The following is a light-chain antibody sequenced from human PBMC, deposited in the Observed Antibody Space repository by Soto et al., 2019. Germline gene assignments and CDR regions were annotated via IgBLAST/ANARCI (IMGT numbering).Light chain of an antibody. CDR2: GAS. J-gene: IGKJ1*01. Sequence: EVVLTQSPGTLSLSPGERATLSCRASQSVSSNYVAWYQQIPGQTPRLLIYGASSRATGIPDRFSGSGSGTDFTLTISRLEPEDFAVYHCQQHGSSPWMFGQGTKVDIK. V-gene: IGKV3-20*01. CDR3: QQHGSSPWM. CDR1: QSVSSNY.